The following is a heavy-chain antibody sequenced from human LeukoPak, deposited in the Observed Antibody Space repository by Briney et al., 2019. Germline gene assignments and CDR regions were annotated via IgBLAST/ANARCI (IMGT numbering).Heavy chain of an antibody. CDR1: GYPFTGFY. J-gene: IGHJ4*02. Sequence: ASVKVSCKTSGYPFTGFYIHWVRQVPGQGLEWMGWINPNSGDTKSAPKFQGRVAMTRVTSINTAYMEMSGLTPDDTAIYYCAKRGGALSHWGQGTPVTVTS. D-gene: IGHD2-21*01. V-gene: IGHV1-2*02. CDR2: INPNSGDT. CDR3: AKRGGALSH.